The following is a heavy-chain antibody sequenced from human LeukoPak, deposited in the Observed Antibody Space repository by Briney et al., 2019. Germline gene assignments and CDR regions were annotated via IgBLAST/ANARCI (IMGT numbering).Heavy chain of an antibody. CDR1: GGTFSSYD. CDR3: ARKYCSSTSCRGSWFDP. V-gene: IGHV1-69*05. D-gene: IGHD2-2*01. Sequence: SVKVSCKASGGTFSSYDISWVRQAPGQGLEWMGRISLIFGTTNYAQKFQGRVTITTDESTSTAYMELSSLRSEDTAVYYCARKYCSSTSCRGSWFDPWGQGTLVTVSS. CDR2: ISLIFGTT. J-gene: IGHJ5*02.